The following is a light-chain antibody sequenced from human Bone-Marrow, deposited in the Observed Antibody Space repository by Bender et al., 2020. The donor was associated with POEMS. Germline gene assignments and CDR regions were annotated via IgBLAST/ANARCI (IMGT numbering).Light chain of an antibody. J-gene: IGLJ3*02. CDR2: SSH. CDR1: SSNIGAHA. Sequence: QSVLTQPPSASGTPGQRVTISCSGGSSNIGAHAVNWYQHLPGTAPKLLIYSSHRRPSEVPDRFSGSRSGTSASLGISGLQAEDEADYYCAVWDDSLNGWVFGGGTRLTGL. V-gene: IGLV1-44*01. CDR3: AVWDDSLNGWV.